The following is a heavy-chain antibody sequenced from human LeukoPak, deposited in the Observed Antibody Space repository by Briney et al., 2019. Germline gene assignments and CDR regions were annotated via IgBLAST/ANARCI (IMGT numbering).Heavy chain of an antibody. CDR1: GFTFSSYA. J-gene: IGHJ3*02. V-gene: IGHV3-23*01. D-gene: IGHD1-1*01. Sequence: GGSLRLSCAASGFTFSSYAMSWVRQGPGKGLEWVSVTSASGDSTNYADSVRGRFTISRDNSKNTLYLQMNSLRAEDTAVYYCARIETVADAFDIWGQGTLVSVSS. CDR3: ARIETVADAFDI. CDR2: TSASGDST.